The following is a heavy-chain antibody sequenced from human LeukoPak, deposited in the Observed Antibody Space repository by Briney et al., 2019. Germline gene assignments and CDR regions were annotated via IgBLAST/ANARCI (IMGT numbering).Heavy chain of an antibody. V-gene: IGHV3-66*02. J-gene: IGHJ4*02. D-gene: IGHD1-1*01. CDR2: IYSGGNT. CDR1: GFTVSGYY. Sequence: GGSLRLSCAASGFTVSGYYVTWVRQAPGKGLEWVSVIYSGGNTYYADSVKGRFPISRDNSKNTVYLQMNNLRAEDTAVYYCARGRLDNYFDYWGQGTLVTVSS. CDR3: ARGRLDNYFDY.